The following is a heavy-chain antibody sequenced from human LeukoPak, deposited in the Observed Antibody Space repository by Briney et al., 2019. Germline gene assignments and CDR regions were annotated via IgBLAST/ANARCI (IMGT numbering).Heavy chain of an antibody. J-gene: IGHJ4*02. D-gene: IGHD3-22*01. CDR1: GFSFSSYW. Sequence: PGGSLRLSCVASGFSFSSYWMAWVRQAPGKGLEWVANIKYDGSHKYCVDSVKGRFTISRDNAKNSVYLQMNSLRVDDTAVYFCASSHDSSGNDWGQGTMVTVSS. CDR2: IKYDGSHK. V-gene: IGHV3-7*01. CDR3: ASSHDSSGND.